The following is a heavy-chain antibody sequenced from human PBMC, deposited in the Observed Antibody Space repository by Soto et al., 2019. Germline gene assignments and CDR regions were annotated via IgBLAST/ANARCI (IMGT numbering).Heavy chain of an antibody. D-gene: IGHD2-8*01. CDR1: GFTFSSHA. CDR2: VDGSGGDT. V-gene: IGHV3-23*01. Sequence: GGSLRLSCAASGFTFSSHAMGWLRQAPGTGPEWVAFVDGSGGDTSYAESVKGRFIISRDNSDNSLFLHMNSLRAEDTGRYFCAKEIFAAAYAATSAFDLWGQGTLVTVSS. CDR3: AKEIFAAAYAATSAFDL. J-gene: IGHJ4*02.